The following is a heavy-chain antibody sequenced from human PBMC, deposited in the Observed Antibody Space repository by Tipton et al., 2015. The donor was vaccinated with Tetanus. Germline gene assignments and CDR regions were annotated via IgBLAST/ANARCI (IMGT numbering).Heavy chain of an antibody. CDR1: GYSFPHYY. CDR3: ARRRTNTNLFFWFES. J-gene: IGHJ5*01. D-gene: IGHD3-3*01. CDR2: IKPGDSDI. Sequence: QLVQSGAEVKKPGESLKISCQASGYSFPHYYIAWVRHMPGKGLEWMGTIKPGDSDIQYSPSLRGQVAISADKSINTAYLQLSSLKMSDSAIYYCARRRTNTNLFFWFESWGQGTQVTVSS. V-gene: IGHV5-51*01.